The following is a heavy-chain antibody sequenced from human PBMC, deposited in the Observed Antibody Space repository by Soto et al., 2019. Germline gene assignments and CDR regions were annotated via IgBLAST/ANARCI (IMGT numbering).Heavy chain of an antibody. D-gene: IGHD3-10*01. Sequence: PSETLSLTCAVSGYSISSGYYWGWIRQPPGKGLERIGSIYHSGSTYYNPSLKSRVTISVDTSKNQFSLKLSSVTAADTAVYYCAREVVRGVNYGWFDPWGQGTLVTVSS. CDR2: IYHSGST. J-gene: IGHJ5*02. CDR3: AREVVRGVNYGWFDP. CDR1: GYSISSGYY. V-gene: IGHV4-38-2*02.